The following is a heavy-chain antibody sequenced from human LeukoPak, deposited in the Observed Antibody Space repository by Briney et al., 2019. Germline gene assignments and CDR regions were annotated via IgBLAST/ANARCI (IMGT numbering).Heavy chain of an antibody. CDR2: ISYDGSNK. V-gene: IGHV3-30-3*01. Sequence: GRSLRLSCAASGLTFSSYSMHWVRQAPGKGLEWVASISYDGSNKYYADSVKGRFTISRDNSKNTLYLQMNSLRAEDTAVYYCAKGSRRWLQLGDYWGQGTLVTVSS. CDR3: AKGSRRWLQLGDY. CDR1: GLTFSSYS. J-gene: IGHJ4*02. D-gene: IGHD5-24*01.